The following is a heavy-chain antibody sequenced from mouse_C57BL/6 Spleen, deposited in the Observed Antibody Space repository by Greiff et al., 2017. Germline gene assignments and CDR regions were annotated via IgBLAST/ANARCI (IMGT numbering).Heavy chain of an antibody. CDR3: AISTVVATCYGMDY. CDR1: GFSLTSYA. Sequence: VQLQQSGPGLVAPSQCLSISCTVSGFSLTSYAISWVRQPPGKGLEWLGVIWTGGGNNYNSALKSRLSISKDNTKKQVFFKMNSLQTDDPARYYCAISTVVATCYGMDYWGQGTSVTVSA. D-gene: IGHD1-1*01. V-gene: IGHV2-9-1*01. CDR2: IWTGGGN. J-gene: IGHJ4*01.